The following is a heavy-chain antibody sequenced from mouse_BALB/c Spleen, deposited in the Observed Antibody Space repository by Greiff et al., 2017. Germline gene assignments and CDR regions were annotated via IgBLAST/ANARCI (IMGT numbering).Heavy chain of an antibody. CDR1: GYTFTSYW. J-gene: IGHJ2*01. CDR3: AINYCGSSY. D-gene: IGHD1-1*01. CDR2: IAPGSGST. V-gene: IGHV1S41*01. Sequence: DLVKPGASVKLSCKASGYTFTSYWINWIKQRPGQGLEWIGRIAPGSGSTYYNEMFKGKATLTVDTSSSTAYIQLSSMSSEDSAVYFCAINYCGSSYWGQGTTLSVSS.